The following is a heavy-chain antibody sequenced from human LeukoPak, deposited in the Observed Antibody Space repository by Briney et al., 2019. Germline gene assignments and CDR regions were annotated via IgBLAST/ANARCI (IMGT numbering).Heavy chain of an antibody. V-gene: IGHV4-34*01. CDR1: GGSFSGYY. D-gene: IGHD3-10*01. Sequence: SETLSLTCPVYGGSFSGYYWSWIRQPPGKGLEWIGEINHSGSTNYNPSLKSRVTISVDTSKNQFSLKLSSVTAADTAVYYCASEEDYYGSGVGAFDIWGQGTMVTVSS. J-gene: IGHJ3*02. CDR2: INHSGST. CDR3: ASEEDYYGSGVGAFDI.